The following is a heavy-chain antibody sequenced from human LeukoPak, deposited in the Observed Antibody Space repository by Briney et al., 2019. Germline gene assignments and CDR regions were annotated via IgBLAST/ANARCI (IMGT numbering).Heavy chain of an antibody. J-gene: IGHJ4*02. D-gene: IGHD3-22*01. CDR3: YSMIVVEIRVINDY. CDR1: GFTVGSNY. CDR2: IYSGGST. Sequence: AGGSLRLSCAVSGFTVGSNYMSWVRQAPGKGLEWVSVIYSGGSTYYADSVKGRFTISRDNSKNTLYLQMNSLRAEDTAVYYCYSMIVVEIRVINDYWGQGTLVTVSS. V-gene: IGHV3-66*01.